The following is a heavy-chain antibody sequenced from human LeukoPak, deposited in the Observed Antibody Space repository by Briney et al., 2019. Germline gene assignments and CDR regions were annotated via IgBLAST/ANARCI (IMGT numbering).Heavy chain of an antibody. CDR1: GGSISSYY. V-gene: IGHV4-59*12. Sequence: SETLSLTCTVSGGSISSYYWSWIRQPPGKGLEWIGYIYYSGSTNYNPSLKSRVTISVDTSKNQFSLKLNSVTAADTAVYYCARSVMYYYDSSGPYYFDYWGQGTLVTVSS. CDR3: ARSVMYYYDSSGPYYFDY. D-gene: IGHD3-22*01. J-gene: IGHJ4*02. CDR2: IYYSGST.